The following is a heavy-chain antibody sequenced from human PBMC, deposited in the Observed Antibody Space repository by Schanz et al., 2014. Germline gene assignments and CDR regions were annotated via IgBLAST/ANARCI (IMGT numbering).Heavy chain of an antibody. Sequence: VQLVESGGGLVQPGGSLRLSCAASGFTVSINYMSWIRQAPGKGLEWVSYISNSGTTIYYADSVTGRFTISRDNAKNSLYLQMNSLRVEDTAVYYCASSGAGYSSSWDFDYWGQGTLVTASS. J-gene: IGHJ4*02. CDR3: ASSGAGYSSSWDFDY. CDR1: GFTVSINY. D-gene: IGHD6-13*01. CDR2: ISNSGTTI. V-gene: IGHV3-11*01.